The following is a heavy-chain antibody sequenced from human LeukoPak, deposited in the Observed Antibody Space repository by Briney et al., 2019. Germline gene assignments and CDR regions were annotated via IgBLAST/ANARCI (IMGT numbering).Heavy chain of an antibody. V-gene: IGHV3-33*01. J-gene: IGHJ4*02. CDR3: ARPFETTYFDILTGYYPFDY. Sequence: GRSLRLSCAASGFTFSSYGMHWVRQAPGKGLEWVAVIWYDGSNKYYADSVKGRFTISRDNSKNTLYLQMNSLRAEDTAVYYCARPFETTYFDILTGYYPFDYWGQGTLVTVSS. D-gene: IGHD3-9*01. CDR1: GFTFSSYG. CDR2: IWYDGSNK.